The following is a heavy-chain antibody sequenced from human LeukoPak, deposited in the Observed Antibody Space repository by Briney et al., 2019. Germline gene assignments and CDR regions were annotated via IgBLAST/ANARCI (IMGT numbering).Heavy chain of an antibody. CDR2: IIPIFGTA. Sequence: ASVKVSCKASGGTFSSYAISWVRQAPGQGLEWMGGIIPIFGTANYAQKFQGRVTITADESTSTAYMELSRLRSDDTAVYYCARDSIPLLAAIDYWGQGTLVTVSS. CDR1: GGTFSSYA. V-gene: IGHV1-69*13. CDR3: ARDSIPLLAAIDY. D-gene: IGHD5-24*01. J-gene: IGHJ4*02.